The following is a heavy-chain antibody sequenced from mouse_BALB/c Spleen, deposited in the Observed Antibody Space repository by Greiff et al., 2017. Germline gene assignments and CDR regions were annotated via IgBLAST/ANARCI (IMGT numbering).Heavy chain of an antibody. CDR1: GFSLTSYG. CDR2: IWGDGST. V-gene: IGHV2-3*01. J-gene: IGHJ2*01. Sequence: VKLQESGPGLVAPSQSLSITCTVSGFSLTSYGVRWVRQPPGKGLEWLGVIWGDGSTNYHSALISRLIIIKENSKSQVFLSLPSLQTDDTATYYCAKGGGPFDYWGQGTTVTVSS. CDR3: AKGGGPFDY.